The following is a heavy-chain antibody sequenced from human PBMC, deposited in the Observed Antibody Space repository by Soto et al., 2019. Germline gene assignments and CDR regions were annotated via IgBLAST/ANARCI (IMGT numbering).Heavy chain of an antibody. CDR2: IYYSGST. Sequence: PSETLSLTCTVSGGSISSGGYYWSWIRQHPGKGLEWIGYIYYSGSTYYNPSLKSRVTISVDTSKNQFSLKLSSVTAADTAVYYCARENGDSSGALDYWGQGTLVTVYS. CDR3: ARENGDSSGALDY. J-gene: IGHJ4*02. D-gene: IGHD3-22*01. CDR1: GGSISSGGYY. V-gene: IGHV4-31*03.